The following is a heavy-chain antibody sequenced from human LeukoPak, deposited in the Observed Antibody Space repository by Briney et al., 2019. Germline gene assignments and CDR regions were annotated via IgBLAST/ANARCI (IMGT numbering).Heavy chain of an antibody. D-gene: IGHD2-2*01. V-gene: IGHV3-48*01. Sequence: GGSLRLSCAASGFTFSSYSMNWVRQAPGKGLEWVSYISSSSSTIYYADPVKGRFTISRDNAKNPLYLQMNSPRAEDTAVYYCARDRYCSSTSCSTGAWFDPWGQGTLVTVSS. CDR1: GFTFSSYS. CDR3: ARDRYCSSTSCSTGAWFDP. CDR2: ISSSSSTI. J-gene: IGHJ5*02.